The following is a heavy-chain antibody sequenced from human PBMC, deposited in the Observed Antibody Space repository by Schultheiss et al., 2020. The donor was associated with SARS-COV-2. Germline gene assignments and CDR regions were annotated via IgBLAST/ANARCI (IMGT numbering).Heavy chain of an antibody. CDR1: GGSFSGYY. J-gene: IGHJ3*02. D-gene: IGHD1-26*01. V-gene: IGHV4-34*01. Sequence: SQTLSLTCAVYGGSFSGYYWSWIRQPPGKGLEWIGEINHSGSTYYNPSLKSRVTISVDTSKNQFSLKLSSVTAADTAVYYCARARGSYYRLSAFDIWGQGTMVTVSS. CDR2: INHSGST. CDR3: ARARGSYYRLSAFDI.